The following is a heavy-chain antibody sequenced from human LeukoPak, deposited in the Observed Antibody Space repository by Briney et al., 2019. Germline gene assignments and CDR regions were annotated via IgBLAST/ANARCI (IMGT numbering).Heavy chain of an antibody. J-gene: IGHJ6*03. Sequence: PSETLSLTCAVSGGSISSSNWWSWVRQPPGKGLEWIGEIYHSGSTNYNPSLKSRVTISVDTSKNQFSLRLSSVTAADTAVYFCARESPWFDELTTYYPMDVWGKGTTVTISS. CDR3: ARESPWFDELTTYYPMDV. V-gene: IGHV4-4*02. CDR2: IYHSGST. CDR1: GGSISSSNW. D-gene: IGHD3-10*01.